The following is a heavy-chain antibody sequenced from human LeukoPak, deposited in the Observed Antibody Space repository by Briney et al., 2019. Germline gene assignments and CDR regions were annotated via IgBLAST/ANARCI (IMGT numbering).Heavy chain of an antibody. CDR3: ARDRGAFSYGIPFDY. V-gene: IGHV3-48*01. Sequence: GGSLRLSCAASGFTFSSYSMNWVRQAPGKGLEWVSYISSSSTIYYADSVKGRFTISRDNAKNSLYLQMNSLRAEDTAVYYCARDRGAFSYGIPFDYWGQGTLVTVSS. J-gene: IGHJ4*02. CDR1: GFTFSSYS. CDR2: ISSSSTI. D-gene: IGHD5-18*01.